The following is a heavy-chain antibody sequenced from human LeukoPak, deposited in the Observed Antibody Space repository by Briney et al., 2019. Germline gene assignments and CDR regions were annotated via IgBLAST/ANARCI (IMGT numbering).Heavy chain of an antibody. J-gene: IGHJ4*02. Sequence: SETLSLTCTVSGGSISSYYWSWIRQPPGKGLEWIGYIYYSGSTNYNPSLKSRVTISVDTSKNQFSLKLSSVTAADTAVYYCATGAGSHGFDYWGQGTLVTVSS. V-gene: IGHV4-59*01. CDR3: ATGAGSHGFDY. CDR1: GGSISSYY. CDR2: IYYSGST. D-gene: IGHD3-16*01.